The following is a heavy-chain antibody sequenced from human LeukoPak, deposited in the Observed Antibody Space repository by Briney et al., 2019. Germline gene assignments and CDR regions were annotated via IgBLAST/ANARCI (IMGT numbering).Heavy chain of an antibody. V-gene: IGHV3-74*01. CDR2: INSDGSIT. Sequence: GGSLRLSCAASGFTFTTYWMHWVRQAPGKGLVWVSHINSDGSITSYADSVKGRFTISRDNAKNTLYLQMNSPRAEDTAVYYCARDAVDTANAVWGQGTTVTVSS. CDR1: GFTFTTYW. J-gene: IGHJ6*02. CDR3: ARDAVDTANAV. D-gene: IGHD5-18*01.